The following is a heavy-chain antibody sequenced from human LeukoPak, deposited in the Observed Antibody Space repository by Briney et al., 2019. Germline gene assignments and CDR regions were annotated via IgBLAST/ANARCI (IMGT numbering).Heavy chain of an antibody. V-gene: IGHV1-8*02. CDR2: MNPNSGNT. Sequence: AASVKVSCKASGYTFTNYDINWVRQATGQGLEWMGWMNPNSGNTGYAQKFQGRVTMTRNTSISTAYMELSSLRSEDTAVYYCARDFYLYDFWSGYPYYFDYWGQGTLVTVSS. D-gene: IGHD3-3*01. CDR1: GYTFTNYD. CDR3: ARDFYLYDFWSGYPYYFDY. J-gene: IGHJ4*02.